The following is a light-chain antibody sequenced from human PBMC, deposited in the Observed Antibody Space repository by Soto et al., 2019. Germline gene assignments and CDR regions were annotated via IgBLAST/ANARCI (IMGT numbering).Light chain of an antibody. CDR3: QQYNKWLYT. Sequence: EIVMTQSPATLSVSPGERATLSCRASQSVSSNLAWYQQKPGQAPRLLIYGASTRATGIPARFSGSGSGTEFTLTISSLQSEDFAVYYCQQYNKWLYTFGQGTKVDIK. J-gene: IGKJ2*01. CDR2: GAS. CDR1: QSVSSN. V-gene: IGKV3-15*01.